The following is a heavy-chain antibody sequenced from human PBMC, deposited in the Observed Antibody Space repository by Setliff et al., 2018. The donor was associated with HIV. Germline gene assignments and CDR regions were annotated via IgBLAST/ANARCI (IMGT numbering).Heavy chain of an antibody. J-gene: IGHJ4*02. CDR1: GGSFSKYL. CDR3: ASSSPTTYYYGSGSPPLDY. D-gene: IGHD3-10*01. V-gene: IGHV1-18*01. CDR2: ISAYNGNT. Sequence: ASVKVSCRTSGGSFSKYLFTWVRQAPGQGLEWMGWISAYNGNTNYAQKLQGRVTMTTDTSTNTAYMELRSLRSDDTAVYYCASSSPTTYYYGSGSPPLDYWGQGTLVTVSS.